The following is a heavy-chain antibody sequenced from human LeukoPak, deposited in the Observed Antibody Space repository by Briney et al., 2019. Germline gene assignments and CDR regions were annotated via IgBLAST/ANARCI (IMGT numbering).Heavy chain of an antibody. CDR3: AARFYDILTGNYYYGMDV. D-gene: IGHD3-9*01. CDR1: GGTFSSYA. V-gene: IGHV1-69*06. J-gene: IGHJ6*04. Sequence: SVKVSCKASGGTFSSYAISWVRQAPGQGLEWMGGIIPIFGTANYAQKFQGRVTITADKSTSTAYMEPSSLRSEDTAVYYCAARFYDILTGNYYYGMDVWGKGTTVTVSS. CDR2: IIPIFGTA.